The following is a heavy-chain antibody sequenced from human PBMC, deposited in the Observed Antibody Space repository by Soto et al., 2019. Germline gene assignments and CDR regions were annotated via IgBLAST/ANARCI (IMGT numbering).Heavy chain of an antibody. V-gene: IGHV1-3*04. CDR2: IITGNANT. CDR1: GYTFSRHA. J-gene: IGHJ6*02. CDR3: AMTIPSSEYYYYAMDV. D-gene: IGHD3-3*01. Sequence: QVQLVQSGAEVKKPGASVKVSCKASGYTFSRHAIHWVRQAPGQRPEWMGWIITGNANTRYSQKFQGRVTITWDTFASTAYMELSSLRSEDTSVYYCAMTIPSSEYYYYAMDVWGQGTKVTVSS.